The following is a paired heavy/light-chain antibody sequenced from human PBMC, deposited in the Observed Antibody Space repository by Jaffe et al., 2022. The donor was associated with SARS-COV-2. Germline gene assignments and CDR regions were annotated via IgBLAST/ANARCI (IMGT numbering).Light chain of an antibody. V-gene: IGKV3-20*01. CDR2: GAS. Sequence: IVLTQSPGTLSLSPGERATLSCRASQRVSNNYLAWYQQKPGQAPRLLIYGASSRATGVPDRFSGSGSGTEFTLTITRLEPEDFAVYYCQQYEGSPRNTFGQGTQLEIK. J-gene: IGKJ2*01. CDR1: QRVSNNY. CDR3: QQYEGSPRNT.
Heavy chain of an antibody. CDR3: ARAAILEGLQWAEPLQD. D-gene: IGHD6-19*01. J-gene: IGHJ1*01. Sequence: QVHLVQSGGEVKRPGASVKVSCKTSGYTFTNYGISWVRQAPGQGLEWVGWISAHNGNTNFAQKFHGRVTMTTNTSANVALMELRSLTYDDTAFYFCARAAILEGLQWAEPLQDWGQGTLVSVSS. CDR2: ISAHNGNT. V-gene: IGHV1-18*01. CDR1: GYTFTNYG.